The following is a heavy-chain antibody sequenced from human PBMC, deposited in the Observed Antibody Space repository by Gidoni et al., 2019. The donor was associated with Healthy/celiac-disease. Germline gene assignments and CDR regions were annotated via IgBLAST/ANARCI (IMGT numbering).Heavy chain of an antibody. V-gene: IGHV4-34*01. CDR3: ARGRRYCSSTSCYIRDNWFDP. CDR2: INHSGST. J-gene: IGHJ5*02. CDR1: GGSFSGYY. D-gene: IGHD2-2*02. Sequence: QVQLQQWGAGLLKPSETLSLTCAVYGGSFSGYYWSWIRQPPGKGLEWIGEINHSGSTNYNPSLKSRVTISVDTSKNQFSLKLSSVTAADTAVYYCARGRRYCSSTSCYIRDNWFDPWGQGTLVTVSS.